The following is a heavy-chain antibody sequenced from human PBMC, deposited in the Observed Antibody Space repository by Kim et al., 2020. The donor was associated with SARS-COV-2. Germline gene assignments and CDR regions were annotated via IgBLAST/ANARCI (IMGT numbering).Heavy chain of an antibody. J-gene: IGHJ6*02. V-gene: IGHV4-59*09. Sequence: LKSRVTISVDTSKNQFSLKLSSVTAADTAVYYCARGEGEPRHPYYYGMDVWGQGTTVTVSS. CDR3: ARGEGEPRHPYYYGMDV. D-gene: IGHD1-26*01.